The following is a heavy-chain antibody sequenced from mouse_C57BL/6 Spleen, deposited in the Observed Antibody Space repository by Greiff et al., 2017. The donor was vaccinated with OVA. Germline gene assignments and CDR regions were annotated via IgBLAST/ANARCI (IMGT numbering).Heavy chain of an antibody. Sequence: EVQLQQSGPVLVKPGASVKMSCKASGYTFTDYYMNWVKQSHGKSLEWIGVINPYNGGTSYNQKFKGKATLTVDKSSSTAYMKLNSLTSEDSAVYYCARWSNYDAMDYWGQGTSVTVSS. V-gene: IGHV1-19*01. D-gene: IGHD2-5*01. CDR1: GYTFTDYY. CDR2: INPYNGGT. J-gene: IGHJ4*01. CDR3: ARWSNYDAMDY.